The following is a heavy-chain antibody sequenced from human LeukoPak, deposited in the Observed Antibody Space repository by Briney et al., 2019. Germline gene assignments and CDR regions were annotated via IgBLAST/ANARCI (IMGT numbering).Heavy chain of an antibody. D-gene: IGHD3-22*01. CDR3: ARDPGNYDRGGSYSDY. Sequence: GGSLRLSCAASGFTFSDYYMSWFRQAPGKGLEGVSYISSSGSTIYYADSVKGRFTISRDNAKNSLYLQMNSLRAEDTAVYYCARDPGNYDRGGSYSDYWGQGTLVTVSS. J-gene: IGHJ4*02. CDR2: ISSSGSTI. CDR1: GFTFSDYY. V-gene: IGHV3-11*04.